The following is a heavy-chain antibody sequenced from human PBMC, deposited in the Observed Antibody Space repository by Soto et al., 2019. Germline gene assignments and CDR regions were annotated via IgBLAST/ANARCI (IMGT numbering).Heavy chain of an antibody. CDR3: ARAAYFDTSGKSYGLDV. V-gene: IGHV6-1*01. Sequence: SQTLSLTCAISGDSVSSNNAAWNWIRQSPSRGLAWLGRTYYRSKWYNDYAESVKSRITIRPDTSESQFSLLLSSVTREDTAVYYCARAAYFDTSGKSYGLDVWGQGTTVTVSS. CDR2: TYYRSKWYN. CDR1: GDSVSSNNAA. D-gene: IGHD3-22*01. J-gene: IGHJ6*02.